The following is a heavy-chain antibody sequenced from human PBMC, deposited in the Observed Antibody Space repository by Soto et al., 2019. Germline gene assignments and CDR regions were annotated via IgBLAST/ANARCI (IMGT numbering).Heavy chain of an antibody. CDR1: GGSISSYY. CDR3: AREYSAREYSSSSTGWFDP. Sequence: QVQLQESGPGLVKPSETLSLTCTVSGGSISSYYWSWIRQPPGKGLEWIGYIYYSGSTNYNPSLKSRVTTAVDTSKNQFSLKLSSVTAADTAVYYCAREYSAREYSSSSTGWFDPWGQGTLVTVSS. J-gene: IGHJ5*02. D-gene: IGHD6-13*01. CDR2: IYYSGST. V-gene: IGHV4-59*01.